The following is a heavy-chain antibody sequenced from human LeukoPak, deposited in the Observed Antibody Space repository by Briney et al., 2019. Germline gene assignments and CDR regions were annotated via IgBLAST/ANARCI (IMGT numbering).Heavy chain of an antibody. J-gene: IGHJ4*02. CDR3: ARVPDYDFWSGYFDY. Sequence: ASVKVSCKASGGTFSSYAISWVRQAPGQGLEWMGGIILIFGTANYAQKFQGRVTITTDESTSTAYMELSSLRSEDTAVYYCARVPDYDFWSGYFDYWGQGTLVTVSS. D-gene: IGHD3-3*01. CDR1: GGTFSSYA. V-gene: IGHV1-69*05. CDR2: IILIFGTA.